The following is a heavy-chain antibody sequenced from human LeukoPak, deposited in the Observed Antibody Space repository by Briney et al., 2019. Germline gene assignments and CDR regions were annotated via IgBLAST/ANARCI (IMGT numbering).Heavy chain of an antibody. Sequence: PGGSLRLSCAASGFTFSSYWMNWVRQAPGKGLEWVADIKQDGSEKYYVDSVKRRFTISRDNAKNSLYLQMNSLRAEDTAVYYCVRSGSFQEWTDVDAFDIWGQGTMVTVSS. V-gene: IGHV3-7*01. CDR1: GFTFSSYW. CDR3: VRSGSFQEWTDVDAFDI. D-gene: IGHD3-3*01. CDR2: IKQDGSEK. J-gene: IGHJ3*02.